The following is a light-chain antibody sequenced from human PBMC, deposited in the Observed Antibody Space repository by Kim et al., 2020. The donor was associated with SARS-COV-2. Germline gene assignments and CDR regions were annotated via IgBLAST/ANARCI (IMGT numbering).Light chain of an antibody. CDR1: QSVNSNY. J-gene: IGKJ2*03. CDR2: GAS. Sequence: EIVLTQSPGTLSLSPGDRATLSCRASQSVNSNYLAWYQHKPGQAPRLLIYGASSRATGIPDRFSGSGSGTDFTLTISRLEPEDFAVYYCQQYGSSPMYSFGQGTKLEIK. CDR3: QQYGSSPMYS. V-gene: IGKV3-20*01.